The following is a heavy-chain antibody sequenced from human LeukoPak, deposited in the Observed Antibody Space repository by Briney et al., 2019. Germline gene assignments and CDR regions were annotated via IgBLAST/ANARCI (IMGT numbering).Heavy chain of an antibody. CDR3: AKDDRWAVAAAAPHFDY. V-gene: IGHV3-30*18. Sequence: PGGSLRLSCAASGFTFSRNGMHWVRQAPGKGLEWVAGISYDGSNKYYADSVKGRFTISRDTSMNTMYLQMNSLRAEDTAVYYCAKDDRWAVAAAAPHFDYWGQGTLVTVSS. J-gene: IGHJ4*02. CDR1: GFTFSRNG. D-gene: IGHD6-13*01. CDR2: ISYDGSNK.